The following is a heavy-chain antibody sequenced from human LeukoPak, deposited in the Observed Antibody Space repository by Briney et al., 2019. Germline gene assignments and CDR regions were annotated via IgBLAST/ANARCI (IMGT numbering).Heavy chain of an antibody. D-gene: IGHD5-18*01. Sequence: ASVKVSCKASGYTFTSYALHWVRQAPGQRLEWMGRINAGNGNTKHSQKFQGRVTITRDTSASTAYMELSSLRSEDTAVYYCARGSSQLWPLDYWGQGTLVTVSS. V-gene: IGHV1-3*01. J-gene: IGHJ4*02. CDR1: GYTFTSYA. CDR2: INAGNGNT. CDR3: ARGSSQLWPLDY.